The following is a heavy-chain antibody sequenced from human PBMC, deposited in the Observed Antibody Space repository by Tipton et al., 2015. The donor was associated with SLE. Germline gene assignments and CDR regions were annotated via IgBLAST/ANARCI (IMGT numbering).Heavy chain of an antibody. V-gene: IGHV4-59*11. CDR2: IYYSGST. CDR1: GGSISSHY. D-gene: IGHD6-6*01. J-gene: IGHJ2*01. Sequence: TLSLTCTVSGGSISSHYWSWIRQPPGKGLEWIGYIYYSGSTNYNPSLKSRVTISVDTSKNQFSLKLSSVTAADTAVYYCARAEQLADYWYFDLWGRGTLVTVPS. CDR3: ARAEQLADYWYFDL.